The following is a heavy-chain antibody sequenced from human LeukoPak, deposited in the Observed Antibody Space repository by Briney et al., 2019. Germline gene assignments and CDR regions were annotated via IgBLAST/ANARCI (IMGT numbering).Heavy chain of an antibody. Sequence: PSETLSLTCTVSGGSISSSSYYWGWIRQPPGKGLEWSGTIYYSGSTYYNPSLKSRATISVDTSKNQFSLKLSSVTAADAAVYYCARLRGPEDAFDIWGQGTMVTVSS. CDR1: GGSISSSSYY. V-gene: IGHV4-39*01. CDR3: ARLRGPEDAFDI. J-gene: IGHJ3*02. CDR2: IYYSGST. D-gene: IGHD1-26*01.